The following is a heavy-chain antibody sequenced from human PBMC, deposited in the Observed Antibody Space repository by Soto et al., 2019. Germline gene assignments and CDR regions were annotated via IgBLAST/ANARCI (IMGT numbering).Heavy chain of an antibody. CDR3: ARDRGSSWFYYGMDV. Sequence: SETLSLTCTVSGGSISSSNYYWGWIRQPPGKGLEWIGSIYYSGTTYYNPSLKSRVTISVDTSKNQFSLKLSSVTAADTAVYYCARDRGSSWFYYGMDVWGQGTTVTVSS. CDR2: IYYSGTT. D-gene: IGHD6-13*01. J-gene: IGHJ6*02. CDR1: GGSISSSNYY. V-gene: IGHV4-39*07.